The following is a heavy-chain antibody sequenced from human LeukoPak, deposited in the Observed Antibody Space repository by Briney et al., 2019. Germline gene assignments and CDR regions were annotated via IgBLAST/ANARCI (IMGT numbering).Heavy chain of an antibody. Sequence: PGGSLRLSCAASGFTFSSYGMNWVRQAPGKGLEWVLYISSSSSTIYYADSVKGRFTISRDNAKNSLYLQMNSLGAEDTAVYYCARVVAAAGRYFDYWGQGTLVTVSS. CDR2: ISSSSSTI. V-gene: IGHV3-48*01. CDR3: ARVVAAAGRYFDY. J-gene: IGHJ4*02. D-gene: IGHD6-13*01. CDR1: GFTFSSYG.